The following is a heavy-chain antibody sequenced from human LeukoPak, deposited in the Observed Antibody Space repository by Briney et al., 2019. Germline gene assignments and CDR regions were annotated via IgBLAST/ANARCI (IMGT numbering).Heavy chain of an antibody. CDR2: IYYSGST. Sequence: SETLSLTCTVSGGSISSYYWSWIRQPPGKGLEWIGSIYYSGSTNYNPSLKSRVTISVDTSKNQFSLKLSSVTAADTAVYYCASPVSLAGFDYWGQGTLVTVSS. J-gene: IGHJ4*02. V-gene: IGHV4-59*01. CDR3: ASPVSLAGFDY. D-gene: IGHD2-2*01. CDR1: GGSISSYY.